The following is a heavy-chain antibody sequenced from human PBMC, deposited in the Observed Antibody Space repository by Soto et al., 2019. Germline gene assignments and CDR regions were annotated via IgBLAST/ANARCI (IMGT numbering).Heavy chain of an antibody. J-gene: IGHJ4*02. Sequence: SETLSLTCTVSGGSISSSSYYWGWIRQPPGKGLEWIGSIYYSGSTYYNPSLKSRVTISVDTSKNQFSLKLSSVTAADTAVYYCARHDRHSGSLIRYSGQGTLVTVSS. CDR3: ARHDRHSGSLIRY. D-gene: IGHD1-26*01. V-gene: IGHV4-39*01. CDR1: GGSISSSSYY. CDR2: IYYSGST.